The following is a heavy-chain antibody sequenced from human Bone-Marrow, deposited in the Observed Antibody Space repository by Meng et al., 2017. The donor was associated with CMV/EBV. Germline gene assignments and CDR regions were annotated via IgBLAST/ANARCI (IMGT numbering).Heavy chain of an antibody. V-gene: IGHV1-2*02. Sequence: ASVKVSCKASGYTFTDYYIHWVRQAPGQGLEWMGWINPNSDGTKYAQKFQGRVTMTRDTSISTAYMELSRLRPDDTAVYFCARDMRGSSTRWIIVYFDYWGQGTLVTVSS. D-gene: IGHD2-2*01. CDR1: GYTFTDYY. J-gene: IGHJ4*02. CDR2: INPNSDGT. CDR3: ARDMRGSSTRWIIVYFDY.